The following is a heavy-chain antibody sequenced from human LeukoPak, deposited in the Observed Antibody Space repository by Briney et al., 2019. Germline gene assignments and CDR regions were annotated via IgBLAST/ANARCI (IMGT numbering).Heavy chain of an antibody. V-gene: IGHV4-39*07. CDR1: GGSISSSSYY. D-gene: IGHD2-15*01. J-gene: IGHJ4*02. Sequence: SETLSLTCSVSGGSISSSSYYWSWIRQPPGKGLEWIGEINHSGSTNYNPSLKSRVTISVDTSKNQFSLKLSSVTAADTAVYYCARAVYLCSGGSCPQQRVENFFDYWGQGTLVTVSS. CDR2: INHSGST. CDR3: ARAVYLCSGGSCPQQRVENFFDY.